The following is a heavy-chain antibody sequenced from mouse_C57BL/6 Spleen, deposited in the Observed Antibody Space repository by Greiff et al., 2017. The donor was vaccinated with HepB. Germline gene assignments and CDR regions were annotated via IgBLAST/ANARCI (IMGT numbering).Heavy chain of an antibody. CDR2: INTSSGYT. CDR3: ARSSYDYGGFAY. Sequence: VQLQQSGAELAKPGASVKLSCKASGYTFTSYWMHWVKQRPGQGLEWIGYINTSSGYTKYNQKFKDKATLTADKSTSTAYMQLSSLTYEDSAVYYCARSSYDYGGFAYWGQGTLVTVSA. V-gene: IGHV1-7*01. D-gene: IGHD2-4*01. J-gene: IGHJ3*01. CDR1: GYTFTSYW.